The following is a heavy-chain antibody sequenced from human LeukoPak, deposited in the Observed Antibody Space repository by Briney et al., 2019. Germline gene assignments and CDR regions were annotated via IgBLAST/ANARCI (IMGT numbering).Heavy chain of an antibody. CDR3: ARDLHTAMVH. V-gene: IGHV3-48*03. CDR2: ISSSGSTI. J-gene: IGHJ4*02. Sequence: GGSLTLSCAASGFIVSSNYMNWVRQAPGKGLEWVSYISSSGSTIYYADSVKGRFTISRDNAKNSLYLQMNSLRAEDTAVYYCARDLHTAMVHWGQGTLVTVSS. CDR1: GFIVSSNY. D-gene: IGHD5-18*01.